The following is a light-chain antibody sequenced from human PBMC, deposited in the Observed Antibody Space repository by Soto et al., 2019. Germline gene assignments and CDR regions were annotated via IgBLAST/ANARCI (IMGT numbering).Light chain of an antibody. CDR1: SGHSSYA. CDR3: QTWGTGIQV. Sequence: QSVLTQSPSASASLGASVKLTCTLSSGHSSYAIAWHQQQPEKGPRYLMKLNSDGSHSKGAGIPDRFSGSSSGAERYLTISSLRSEDEADYYCQTWGTGIQVFGTGTKLTVL. V-gene: IGLV4-69*01. CDR2: LNSDGSH. J-gene: IGLJ1*01.